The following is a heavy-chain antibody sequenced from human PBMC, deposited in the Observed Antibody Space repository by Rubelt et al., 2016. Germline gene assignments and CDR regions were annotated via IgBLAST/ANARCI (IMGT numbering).Heavy chain of an antibody. D-gene: IGHD1-7*01. CDR2: ISAYNGNT. V-gene: IGHV1-18*01. CDR1: GYTFTSYG. Sequence: QVQLVQSGAEVKKPGASVKVSCKASGYTFTSYGISWVRQAPGQGLEWMGWISAYNGNTTYAQKFQGRVTRTSDTATSTAYMERRSLRSDDTAVYYCARDLPPFRRYNWNFPLDYWGQGTLVTVSS. J-gene: IGHJ4*02. CDR3: ARDLPPFRRYNWNFPLDY.